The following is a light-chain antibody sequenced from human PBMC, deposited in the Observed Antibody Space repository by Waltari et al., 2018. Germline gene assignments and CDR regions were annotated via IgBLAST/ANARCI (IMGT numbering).Light chain of an antibody. Sequence: DIQMTQSPSTLSASVGYTVIISCRASQSITTSLAWYQQKPGKAPDVLIYGASNVESGVPSRFRGSGSGTEFTLTISSLQPDDFATYYCQQYKSYKTFGQGTRVEIK. J-gene: IGKJ1*01. CDR1: QSITTS. V-gene: IGKV1-5*03. CDR2: GAS. CDR3: QQYKSYKT.